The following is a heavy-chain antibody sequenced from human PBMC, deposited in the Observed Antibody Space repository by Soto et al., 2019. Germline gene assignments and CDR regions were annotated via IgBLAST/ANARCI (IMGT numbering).Heavy chain of an antibody. CDR1: GYSITSGFY. V-gene: IGHV4-38-2*01. J-gene: IGHJ4*02. Sequence: SETLSLTCGVSGYSITSGFYWGWVRQSPGKGLEWIGSISYNAKTFYNPSLASRLSIAVDTSMNQFSLRLTSVTAADTALYYCTRGAGAPWVRFDSWGQGTLVTVSS. CDR3: TRGAGAPWVRFDS. CDR2: ISYNAKT. D-gene: IGHD3-22*01.